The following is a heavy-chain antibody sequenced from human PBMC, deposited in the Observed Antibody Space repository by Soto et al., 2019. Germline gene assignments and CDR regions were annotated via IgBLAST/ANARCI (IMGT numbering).Heavy chain of an antibody. V-gene: IGHV3-30*03. Sequence: QVQLVESGGGVVQPGRSLRLSCAASGFTFSSYGMHWVRQAPGKGLEWVAVISYDGSNKYYADSVKGRFTISRDNSKNTLYLQMNSLRAEDTDVYYCARDQMAKIGYWGQGTLDTVSS. CDR2: ISYDGSNK. CDR1: GFTFSSYG. J-gene: IGHJ4*02. CDR3: ARDQMAKIGY.